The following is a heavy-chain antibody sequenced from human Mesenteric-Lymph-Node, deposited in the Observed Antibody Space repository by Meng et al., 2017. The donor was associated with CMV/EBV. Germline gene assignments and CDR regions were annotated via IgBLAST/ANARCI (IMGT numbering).Heavy chain of an antibody. CDR3: ARSDKVGACVDY. Sequence: CKASGYSFTSYGISWVRQAPGQGLEWMGIINPSGGSTSYAQKFQGRVTMTRDTSTSTVYMELSSLRSEDTAVYYCARSDKVGACVDYWGQGTLVTVSS. V-gene: IGHV1-46*01. J-gene: IGHJ4*02. CDR1: GYSFTSYG. D-gene: IGHD1-26*01. CDR2: INPSGGST.